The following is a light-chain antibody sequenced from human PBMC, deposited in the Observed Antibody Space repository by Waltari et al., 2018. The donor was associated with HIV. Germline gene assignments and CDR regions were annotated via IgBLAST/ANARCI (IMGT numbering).Light chain of an antibody. CDR1: QAVTSDF. CDR3: QQYGSSPGT. Sequence: EIGLTQSPATLSLSPGERATLSWGASQAVTSDFLAWYQQKPGLAPSLLIYDASNRATGIPDRFSGSWSGTDFTLTISRLEPEDFAVYYCQQYGSSPGTFGQGTKVEIK. CDR2: DAS. V-gene: IGKV3D-20*01. J-gene: IGKJ1*01.